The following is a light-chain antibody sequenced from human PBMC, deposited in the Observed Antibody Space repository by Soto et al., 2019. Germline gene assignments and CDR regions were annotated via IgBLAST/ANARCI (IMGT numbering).Light chain of an antibody. CDR2: GAS. V-gene: IGKV3D-15*01. CDR3: QQYDNWPPRLT. CDR1: QRVGSY. J-gene: IGKJ4*01. Sequence: EIVLTQFPATLSVSPGETVTLSCRASQRVGSYLAWYQQKPGQAPRLLIYGASKKAGGVPDRFGGSGSGTEFTLTISSLQSEDSAVYYCQQYDNWPPRLTFGGGTKVEIK.